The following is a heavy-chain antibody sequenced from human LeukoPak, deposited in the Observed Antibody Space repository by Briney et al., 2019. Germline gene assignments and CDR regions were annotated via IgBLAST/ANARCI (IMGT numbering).Heavy chain of an antibody. CDR2: IGGSSTSI. V-gene: IGHV3-21*01. Sequence: KTGGSLRLSCAASGFTFSSYAMSWVRQAPGKGLEWVSSIGGSSTSIYYAGSVKGRFTISRDNAKNSLYLQMNSLRAEDTAVYYCAREEGKQQMEAFDYWGQGTLVTVSS. J-gene: IGHJ4*02. CDR1: GFTFSSYA. D-gene: IGHD6-13*01. CDR3: AREEGKQQMEAFDY.